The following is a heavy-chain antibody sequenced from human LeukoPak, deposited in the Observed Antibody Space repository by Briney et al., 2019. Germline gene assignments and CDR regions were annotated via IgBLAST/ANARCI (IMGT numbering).Heavy chain of an antibody. CDR1: GGSFSGYY. J-gene: IGHJ3*02. Sequence: PSETLSLTCSVYGGSFSGYYWSWIRQPPGKGLEWIGEINHSGSTNYNPSLKSRVTISVDTSKNQFSLKLSSVPAADTAVYYCARDYYDSSGYYYAQAFDIWGQGTMVTVSS. CDR2: INHSGST. CDR3: ARDYYDSSGYYYAQAFDI. V-gene: IGHV4-34*01. D-gene: IGHD3-22*01.